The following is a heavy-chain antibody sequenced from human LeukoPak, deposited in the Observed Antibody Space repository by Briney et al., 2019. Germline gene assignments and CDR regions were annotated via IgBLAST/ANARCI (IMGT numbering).Heavy chain of an antibody. J-gene: IGHJ6*03. D-gene: IGHD3-9*01. V-gene: IGHV3-73*01. CDR1: GFTFSGSA. Sequence: GGSLSLSCAASGFTFSGSAMHWVRQASGKGLGWVGRIRSKATSYATTYAASVKGRFTISRDDSKNTAYLQMNSLKTEDTAVYYCTRHYDMLTGYYETYYYYYMDVWGKGTTVTVSS. CDR3: TRHYDMLTGYYETYYYYYMDV. CDR2: IRSKATSYAT.